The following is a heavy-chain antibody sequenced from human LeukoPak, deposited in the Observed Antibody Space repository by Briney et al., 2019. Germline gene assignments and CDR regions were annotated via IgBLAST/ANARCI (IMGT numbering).Heavy chain of an antibody. CDR3: AKALMGVDAFEI. CDR1: GFTFSKYW. D-gene: IGHD2-8*01. CDR2: IRHDASQI. V-gene: IGHV3-7*03. Sequence: GGSLRLSCAASGFTFSKYWMSRVRQTPGKGLEWVASIRHDASQIYYVDSVKGRFTISRDNAKNSLFLHMNSLRVEDTALYYCAKALMGVDAFEIWGQGTMVTVSS. J-gene: IGHJ3*02.